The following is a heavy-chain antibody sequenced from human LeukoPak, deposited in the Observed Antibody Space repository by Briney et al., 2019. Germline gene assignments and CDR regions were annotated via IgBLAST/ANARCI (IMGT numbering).Heavy chain of an antibody. CDR1: GFTFSSYT. CDR3: GRDVYSSGWCHDY. Sequence: GGSLRLSCAASGFTFSSYTMNWVRQAPGKGLEWVSSISSSSSYIYYADSVKGRFTISRDNAKNSLYLQMNSLRAEDTAVYYCGRDVYSSGWCHDYWGQGTLVTVSS. D-gene: IGHD6-19*01. J-gene: IGHJ4*02. V-gene: IGHV3-21*01. CDR2: ISSSSSYI.